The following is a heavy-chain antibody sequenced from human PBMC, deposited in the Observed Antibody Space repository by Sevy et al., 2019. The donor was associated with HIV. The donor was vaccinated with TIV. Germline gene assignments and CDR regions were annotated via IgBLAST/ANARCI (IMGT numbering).Heavy chain of an antibody. CDR2: INSDGSST. Sequence: GGSLRLSCAASGFTFSSYWMHWVRQAPGKGLVWVSRINSDGSSTSYADSVKGRFTISRDNAKNTLYLQMNSLRAEDMAVYYCARDINDFWSGYNYGMDVWGQGTTVTVSS. V-gene: IGHV3-74*01. D-gene: IGHD3-3*01. J-gene: IGHJ6*02. CDR3: ARDINDFWSGYNYGMDV. CDR1: GFTFSSYW.